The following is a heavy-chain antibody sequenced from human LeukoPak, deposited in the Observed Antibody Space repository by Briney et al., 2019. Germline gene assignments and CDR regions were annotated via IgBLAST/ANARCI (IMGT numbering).Heavy chain of an antibody. CDR2: INHSGST. CDR1: GGSFSGYY. V-gene: IGHV4-34*01. J-gene: IGHJ4*02. CDR3: ARGRAAAGTDY. Sequence: SETLSLTCAVYGGSFSGYYWSWIRQPPGKGLEWIGEINHSGSTNYNPSLKSRVTISVDTSKNQFSLELSSVTAADTAVYYCARGRAAAGTDYWGQGTLVTVSS. D-gene: IGHD6-13*01.